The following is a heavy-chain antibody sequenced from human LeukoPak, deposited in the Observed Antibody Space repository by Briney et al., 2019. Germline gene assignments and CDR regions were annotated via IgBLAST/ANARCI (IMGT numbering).Heavy chain of an antibody. J-gene: IGHJ3*02. V-gene: IGHV1-18*01. CDR3: ARKNSGSKDDAFDI. CDR2: ISDHSRDG. Sequence: GASVKVSCKASGYTFTNHGISWVRQAPGQGLEWVGWISDHSRDGHYAQKFQGRATMTSDTSATTAYVELRSLRSDDTAVYYCARKNSGSKDDAFDIWGQGTMVTVSA. D-gene: IGHD3-10*01. CDR1: GYTFTNHG.